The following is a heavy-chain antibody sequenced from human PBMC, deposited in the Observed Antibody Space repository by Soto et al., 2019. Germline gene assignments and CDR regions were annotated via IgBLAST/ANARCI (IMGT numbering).Heavy chain of an antibody. J-gene: IGHJ4*02. D-gene: IGHD3-10*01. Sequence: QITLKESGPTLVKPTQTLTLTCTFSGFSLSTGGVAVGWIRQPPGKALEWLALIYWDDGKQYSPSLKSRLTTTQGPSKDQVVLTMTNIEPVDAATYYCALRLSASGGNYFDPWGQGILVTVSS. CDR3: ALRLSASGGNYFDP. CDR1: GFSLSTGGVA. V-gene: IGHV2-5*02. CDR2: IYWDDGK.